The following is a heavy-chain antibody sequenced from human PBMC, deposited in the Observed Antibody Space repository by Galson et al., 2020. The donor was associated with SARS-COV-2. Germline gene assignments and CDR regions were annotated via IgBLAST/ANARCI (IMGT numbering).Heavy chain of an antibody. CDR2: ISYDGSNK. CDR3: ASQIPSYPPDY. CDR1: GFTFSSYA. V-gene: IGHV3-30*04. Sequence: GGSLRLSCAASGFTFSSYAMHWVRQAPGKGLEWVAVISYDGSNKYYADSVKGRFTISRDNSKNTLYLQMNSLRAEDTAVYYCASQIPSYPPDYWGQGTLVTVSS. D-gene: IGHD3-10*01. J-gene: IGHJ4*02.